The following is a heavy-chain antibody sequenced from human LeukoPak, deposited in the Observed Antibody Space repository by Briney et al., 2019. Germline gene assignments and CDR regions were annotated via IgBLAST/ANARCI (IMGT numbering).Heavy chain of an antibody. CDR3: ATDHSMANTAWWFDP. Sequence: GASVKVSCKASGYTITNNYMHWVRQAPGQGLEWMGVINPSGTGTSYAQKFQRRITMSRDTSTRTVYMELSSLRSEDTAFYYCATDHSMANTAWWFDPWGQGTLVTVSS. D-gene: IGHD5-24*01. V-gene: IGHV1-46*01. CDR2: INPSGTGT. CDR1: GYTITNNY. J-gene: IGHJ5*02.